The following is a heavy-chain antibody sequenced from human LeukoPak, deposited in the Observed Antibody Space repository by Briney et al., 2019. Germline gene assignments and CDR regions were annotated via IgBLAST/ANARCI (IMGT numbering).Heavy chain of an antibody. CDR1: GFTFSNAW. J-gene: IGHJ6*02. Sequence: PGGSLRLSCAASGFTFSNAWMSWVRQAPGKGLEWVASIKQDGSEKYYVDSVKGRFTISRDNAKNSLFLQMRSLRAEDTALYYCARGPLYQVPYYSHHYGLDVWGQGTTVTVSS. D-gene: IGHD2-2*01. CDR2: IKQDGSEK. CDR3: ARGPLYQVPYYSHHYGLDV. V-gene: IGHV3-7*03.